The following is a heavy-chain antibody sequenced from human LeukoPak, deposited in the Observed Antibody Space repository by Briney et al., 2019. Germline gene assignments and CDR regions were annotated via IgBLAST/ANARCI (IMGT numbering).Heavy chain of an antibody. Sequence: GRSLRLSCAASGFTFSDYGMHWVRQGPGKWLNWVAFIRYDGNNKYYADSVKGRFTISRDNSKNTLYVQMNSMRAEDRAVYYCAKVRYCSGGNCYPDDNWGQGTLVSVSS. J-gene: IGHJ4*02. D-gene: IGHD2-15*01. CDR3: AKVRYCSGGNCYPDDN. V-gene: IGHV3-30*02. CDR1: GFTFSDYG. CDR2: IRYDGNNK.